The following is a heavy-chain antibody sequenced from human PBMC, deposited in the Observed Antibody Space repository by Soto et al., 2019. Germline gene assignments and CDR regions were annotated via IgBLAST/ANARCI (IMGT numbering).Heavy chain of an antibody. Sequence: PSETLSLTCAVYGGSFSGYYWSWIRQPPGKGLEWIGEINHSGSTNYNPSLKSRVTISVDTSKNQFSLKLSSVTAADTAVYYCARLVVAARHAWEEVYYYYGMDVWGQGTTVTVSS. D-gene: IGHD6-6*01. CDR1: GGSFSGYY. V-gene: IGHV4-34*01. CDR2: INHSGST. J-gene: IGHJ6*02. CDR3: ARLVVAARHAWEEVYYYYGMDV.